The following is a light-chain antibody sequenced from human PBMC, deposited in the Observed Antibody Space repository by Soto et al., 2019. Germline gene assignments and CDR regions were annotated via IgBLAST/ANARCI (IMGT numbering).Light chain of an antibody. J-gene: IGLJ1*01. V-gene: IGLV2-14*03. CDR3: SSYTISLTYV. CDR1: SSDVGAYNF. CDR2: NVY. Sequence: QSALTQPASVSGSPGQSITISCTGTSSDVGAYNFVSWHQQHPGKAPKLIIYNVYDRPSGISYRFSGSKSGNTASLTISGLQGEDEADYYCSSYTISLTYVFGTGTKLTVL.